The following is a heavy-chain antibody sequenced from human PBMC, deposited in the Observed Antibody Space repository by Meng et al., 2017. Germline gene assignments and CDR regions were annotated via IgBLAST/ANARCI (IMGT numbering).Heavy chain of an antibody. D-gene: IGHD3-3*01. Sequence: GGSLRLSCAASGFTFSSYEMNWVRQAPGKGLEWVSYISSSSSTIYYADSVKGRFTISRDNAKNSLYLQMNSLRAEDTAVYYCARDGGITIFGVVTPDYYYYYGMDVWGQGTTVTVSS. CDR1: GFTFSSYE. CDR2: ISSSSSTI. CDR3: ARDGGITIFGVVTPDYYYYYGMDV. V-gene: IGHV3-48*03. J-gene: IGHJ6*02.